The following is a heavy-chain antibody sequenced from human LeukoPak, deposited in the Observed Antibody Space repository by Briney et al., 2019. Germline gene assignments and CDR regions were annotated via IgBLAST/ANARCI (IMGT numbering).Heavy chain of an antibody. D-gene: IGHD4-17*01. CDR1: RFTFSSYA. Sequence: PGGSLRLSCAASRFTFSSYAMHWVRQAPGKGLEWVAVISYDGSNKYYADSVKGRFTISRDNSKNTLYLQMNSLRAEDTAVYYCARYYGDHWYYGMDVWGQGTTVTVSS. CDR3: ARYYGDHWYYGMDV. V-gene: IGHV3-30-3*01. J-gene: IGHJ6*02. CDR2: ISYDGSNK.